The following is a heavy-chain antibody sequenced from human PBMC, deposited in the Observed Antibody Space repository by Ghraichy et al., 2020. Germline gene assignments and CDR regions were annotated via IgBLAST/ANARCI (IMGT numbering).Heavy chain of an antibody. CDR2: IGTAGDT. D-gene: IGHD6-13*01. J-gene: IGHJ2*01. V-gene: IGHV3-13*01. CDR3: ARAGIAAVQPADWYFDL. Sequence: GESLNISCAASGFTFSSYDMHWVRQATGKGLEWVSAIGTAGDTYYPGSVKGRFTISRENAKNSLYLQMNSLRAGDTAVYYCARAGIAAVQPADWYFDLWGRGTLVTVSS. CDR1: GFTFSSYD.